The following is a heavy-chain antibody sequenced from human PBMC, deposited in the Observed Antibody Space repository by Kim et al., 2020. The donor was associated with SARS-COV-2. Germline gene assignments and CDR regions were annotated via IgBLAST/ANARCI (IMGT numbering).Heavy chain of an antibody. CDR2: T. V-gene: IGHV1-8*01. Sequence: TGSAQKCQGRVTRTRNTSISTAYMELSSLRSEDTAVYYCARGKVRGVNDYWGQGTLVTVSS. J-gene: IGHJ4*02. CDR3: ARGKVRGVNDY. D-gene: IGHD3-10*01.